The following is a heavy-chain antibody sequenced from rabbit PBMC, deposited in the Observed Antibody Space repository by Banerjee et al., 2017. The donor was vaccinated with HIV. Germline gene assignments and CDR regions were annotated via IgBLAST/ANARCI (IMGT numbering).Heavy chain of an antibody. CDR1: GFDFSSYY. D-gene: IGHD1-1*01. CDR3: ARAYASSSGYYGAFDP. CDR2: IDPVFGST. J-gene: IGHJ2*01. V-gene: IGHV1S7*01. Sequence: QLKESGGGLVQPGGSLKLSCKASGFDFSSYYMSWVRQAPGKGLEWIGYIDPVFGSTYYASWVNGRFTISSHNAQNTLYLQLNSLTAADTATYFCARAYASSSGYYGAFDPWGQGTLVTVS.